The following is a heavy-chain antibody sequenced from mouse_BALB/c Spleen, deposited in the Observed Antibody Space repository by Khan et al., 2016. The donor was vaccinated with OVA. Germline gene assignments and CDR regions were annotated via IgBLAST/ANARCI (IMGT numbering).Heavy chain of an antibody. V-gene: IGHV3-8*02. CDR3: ARSTYRYAFVY. Sequence: EVQLQESGPSLVKPSQTLSLTCSVTGDSITSGYWNWIRKFPGNKLEYMGYIIYTGYTYYNPSLTSRISITRHTSKNQYYLQLSSVTDEDTATYYCARSTYRYAFVYWGQGTLVTVSA. J-gene: IGHJ3*01. CDR2: IIYTGYT. CDR1: GDSITSGY. D-gene: IGHD2-12*01.